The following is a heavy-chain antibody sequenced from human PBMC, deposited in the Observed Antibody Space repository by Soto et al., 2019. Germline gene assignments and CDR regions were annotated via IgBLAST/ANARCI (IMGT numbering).Heavy chain of an antibody. CDR2: IYSGGST. V-gene: IGHV3-53*01. CDR3: ARARSTVAGLFYD. J-gene: IGHJ4*02. Sequence: GGSLRLSCAVSGFSVSSNYMTWVRQAPGKGLEWVSVIYSGGSTYYADSVKGRFTISRDNSKNTLYLQMNSLRVEDTAVYYCARARSTVAGLFYDWGQGTLVTVSS. CDR1: GFSVSSNY. D-gene: IGHD6-19*01.